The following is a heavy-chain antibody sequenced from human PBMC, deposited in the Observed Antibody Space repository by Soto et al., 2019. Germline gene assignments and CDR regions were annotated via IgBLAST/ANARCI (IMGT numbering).Heavy chain of an antibody. D-gene: IGHD1-7*01. CDR3: ARGRLVAGTVDS. CDR2: MNPTTGST. Sequence: QVQLVQSGDEEKKPGASVKVACKASGYTFTSYDIKWVRQATGQGLEWMGWMNPTTGSTGFAQKFQGRVTMISNTSISAAYLVLSSLTSEDTAVYYCARGRLVAGTVDSWGQGTLVTVSS. V-gene: IGHV1-8*01. CDR1: GYTFTSYD. J-gene: IGHJ4*02.